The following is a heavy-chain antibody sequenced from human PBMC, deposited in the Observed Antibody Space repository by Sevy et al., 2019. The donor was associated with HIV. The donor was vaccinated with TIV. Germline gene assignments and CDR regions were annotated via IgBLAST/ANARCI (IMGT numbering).Heavy chain of an antibody. Sequence: SETLSLTCTVSGGSIISSSYYWGWIRQPPGKGLEWIGSIYYSGSTYYNPSLKSRVTISVDTSKNQFSLKLSSVTAADTAVYYCARHARDFGVVISFTKYYYYMDVWGKGTTVTVSS. CDR1: GGSIISSSYY. V-gene: IGHV4-39*01. D-gene: IGHD3-3*01. J-gene: IGHJ6*03. CDR2: IYYSGST. CDR3: ARHARDFGVVISFTKYYYYMDV.